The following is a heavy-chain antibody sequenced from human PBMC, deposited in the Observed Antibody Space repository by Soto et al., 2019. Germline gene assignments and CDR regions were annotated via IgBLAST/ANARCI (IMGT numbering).Heavy chain of an antibody. V-gene: IGHV1-18*01. CDR3: AGDRLNITMVRLYGMDV. CDR2: ISAYNGNT. J-gene: IGHJ6*02. CDR1: GYTFTSYG. Sequence: QVQLVQSGAEVKKPGASVKVSCKASGYTFTSYGISWVRQAPGQGLEWMGWISAYNGNTNYAQKLQGRVTMTTDTSTSTAYMELRSLRSDDTAVYYCAGDRLNITMVRLYGMDVWGQGTTVTVSS. D-gene: IGHD3-10*01.